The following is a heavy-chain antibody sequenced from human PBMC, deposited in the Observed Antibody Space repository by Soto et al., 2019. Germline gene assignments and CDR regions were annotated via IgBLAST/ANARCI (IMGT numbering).Heavy chain of an antibody. J-gene: IGHJ4*02. V-gene: IGHV3-15*01. Sequence: EVQLVESGGGLVKLGGSLRLSCAASGFTFSNAWMSWVRQAPGKGLEWVGRIKTKTDGGTIDYAAPVEGRFTISRDDSKNTMYLQMNSLKTEDTAVYYCTTGIRSGSYWGQGTLVTVSS. CDR2: IKTKTDGGTI. CDR3: TTGIRSGSY. D-gene: IGHD3-10*01. CDR1: GFTFSNAW.